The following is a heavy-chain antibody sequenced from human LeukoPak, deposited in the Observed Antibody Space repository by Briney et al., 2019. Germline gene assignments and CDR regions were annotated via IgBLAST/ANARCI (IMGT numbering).Heavy chain of an antibody. CDR1: GFTFSSYA. J-gene: IGHJ4*02. CDR3: AKDYRSGRLPTPFDY. CDR2: ISGSGGST. D-gene: IGHD6-19*01. Sequence: GGSLRLSCAASGFTFSSYAMSWVRQAPGKGLEWVSAISGSGGSTYYADSVKGRFTISRDNSKNTLYLQMNSLRAEDTAVYYCAKDYRSGRLPTPFDYWGQGTLVTVSS. V-gene: IGHV3-23*01.